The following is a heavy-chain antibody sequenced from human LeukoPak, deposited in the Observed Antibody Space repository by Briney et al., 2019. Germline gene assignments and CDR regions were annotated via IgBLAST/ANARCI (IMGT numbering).Heavy chain of an antibody. J-gene: IGHJ4*02. CDR2: IKQDGSEK. CDR3: ASHDYGDYASFDY. V-gene: IGHV3-7*03. D-gene: IGHD4-17*01. Sequence: GGSLRLSCVVSGFTFSRYWMSWVRQAPGKGLEWVASIKQDGSEKYFVDSEKGRFTISRDNAKNSLYLQMNSLRAEDTAVYHCASHDYGDYASFDYWGQGTVVTVSS. CDR1: GFTFSRYW.